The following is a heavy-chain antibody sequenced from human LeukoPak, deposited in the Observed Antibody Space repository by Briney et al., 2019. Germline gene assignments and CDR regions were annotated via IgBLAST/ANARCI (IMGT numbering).Heavy chain of an antibody. D-gene: IGHD3-9*01. CDR2: IYYSGST. CDR1: GGSISSYY. V-gene: IGHV4-59*01. CDR3: TKETAYDIKSWYYYGMDV. Sequence: PSETLSLTCTVTGGSISSYYWSWIRQPPGTGLEWIGYIYYSGSTNYNPSLKSRVTISVDTSKNQFSLKLSSVTAADTAVYFCTKETAYDIKSWYYYGMDVWGKGTTVTVSS. J-gene: IGHJ6*04.